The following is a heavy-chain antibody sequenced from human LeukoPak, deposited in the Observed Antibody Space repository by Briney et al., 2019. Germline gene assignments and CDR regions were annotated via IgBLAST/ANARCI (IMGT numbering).Heavy chain of an antibody. Sequence: GGSLRLSCAASGFTFSSYNMNWVRQAPGKGLEWVSYISSSSSTIYYADSVKGRFTISRDNAKNSLYLQMNSLRDEDTAVYYCARAGDYYDRRYFDYWGQGTLVTVSS. D-gene: IGHD3-22*01. CDR1: GFTFSSYN. CDR3: ARAGDYYDRRYFDY. CDR2: ISSSSSTI. V-gene: IGHV3-48*02. J-gene: IGHJ4*02.